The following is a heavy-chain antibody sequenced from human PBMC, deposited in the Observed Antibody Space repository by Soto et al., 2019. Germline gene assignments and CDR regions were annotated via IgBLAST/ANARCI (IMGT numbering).Heavy chain of an antibody. Sequence: ASVKVSCKASGYTFTSYGISCVRQAPGQGLEWMGWISAYNGNTNYAQKLQGRVTMTTDTSTSTAYMELRSLRSDDTAVYYCARHTGGWDSSGWQGVDSWAQEPRVTVPS. J-gene: IGHJ4*02. CDR3: ARHTGGWDSSGWQGVDS. V-gene: IGHV1-18*01. CDR2: ISAYNGNT. D-gene: IGHD6-19*01. CDR1: GYTFTSYG.